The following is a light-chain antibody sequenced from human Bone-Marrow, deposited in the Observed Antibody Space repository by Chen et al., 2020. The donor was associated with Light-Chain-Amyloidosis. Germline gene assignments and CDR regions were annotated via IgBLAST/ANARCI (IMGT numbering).Light chain of an antibody. Sequence: NFMLTHPHSASESPGKTVILPCTRSSGSIATNYVQWYQQRPGSSPTTVIYEDDQRPSGVPDRFSGSIDRSSNSASLTISGLKTEDEADYYCQSYQGSSQGVFGGGTKLTVL. CDR2: EDD. CDR1: SGSIATNY. V-gene: IGLV6-57*01. CDR3: QSYQGSSQGV. J-gene: IGLJ3*02.